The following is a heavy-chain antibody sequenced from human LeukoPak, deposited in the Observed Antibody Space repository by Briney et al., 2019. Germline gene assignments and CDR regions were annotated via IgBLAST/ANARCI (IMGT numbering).Heavy chain of an antibody. CDR1: GFPFSGYG. CDR3: ARADEYYYYGMDV. J-gene: IGHJ6*02. V-gene: IGHV3-30*03. CDR2: ISYDGSDK. Sequence: PGGSLRLSCAASGFPFSGYGMHWVRQAPGKGLEWVAVISYDGSDKYYADSVKGRFTISRHNSKNTLYLQMNSLRAEDTAVYYCARADEYYYYGMDVWGQGTTVTVSS.